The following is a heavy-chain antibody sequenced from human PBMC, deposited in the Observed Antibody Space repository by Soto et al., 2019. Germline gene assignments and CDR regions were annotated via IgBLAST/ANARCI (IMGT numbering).Heavy chain of an antibody. J-gene: IGHJ4*02. CDR3: SRGTYYPQSSGLHAGY. Sequence: GGSLRLSCATSGFTFNDYAMYWVCQAPGQGLAWVAMISSDGHHQFYVDNLRGRFTVSRDNSKNTLFLQMNSLRHEDTAVYYCSRGTYYPQSSGLHAGYWGPGTVVTVSS. D-gene: IGHD3-22*01. CDR1: GFTFNDYA. CDR2: ISSDGHHQ. V-gene: IGHV3-30*03.